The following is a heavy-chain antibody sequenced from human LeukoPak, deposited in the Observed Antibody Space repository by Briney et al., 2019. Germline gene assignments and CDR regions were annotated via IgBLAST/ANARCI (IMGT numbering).Heavy chain of an antibody. CDR1: GYTFTSYG. D-gene: IGHD2-15*01. J-gene: IGHJ4*02. CDR3: ARPYCNGGSCHDYFDY. Sequence: GASVKVSCKASGYTFTSYGFSWVRQAPGQGLEWMGWISAYNGNTNYAQRLQGRVTMTRDTSISTAYMELRRLSSDDTAIYYCARPYCNGGSCHDYFDYWGQGTLVSVSS. V-gene: IGHV1-18*01. CDR2: ISAYNGNT.